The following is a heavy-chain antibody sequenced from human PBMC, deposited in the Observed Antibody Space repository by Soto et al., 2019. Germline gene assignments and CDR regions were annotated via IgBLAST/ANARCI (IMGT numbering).Heavy chain of an antibody. V-gene: IGHV3-30-3*01. CDR3: ARDRVYSSSWKFDFDY. CDR2: ISYDGSNK. D-gene: IGHD6-13*01. CDR1: GFTFSSYA. J-gene: IGHJ4*02. Sequence: PGGSLRLSCTASGFTFSSYAMHWVRQATGKGLEWVAVISYDGSNKYYADSVKGRFTISRDNSKNTLYLQMNSLRAEDTAVYYCARDRVYSSSWKFDFDYWGQGTLVTVSS.